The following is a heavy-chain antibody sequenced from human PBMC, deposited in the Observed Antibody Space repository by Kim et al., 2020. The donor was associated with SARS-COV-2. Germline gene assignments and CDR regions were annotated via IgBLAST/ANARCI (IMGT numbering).Heavy chain of an antibody. Sequence: EGRKKYTADALKGRFTISKDNSKNTLFLQLNSLSADYTAVYYCARNYAMDLWGQGTTVTVSS. J-gene: IGHJ6*02. V-gene: IGHV3-30*01. CDR2: EGRKK. CDR3: ARNYAMDL.